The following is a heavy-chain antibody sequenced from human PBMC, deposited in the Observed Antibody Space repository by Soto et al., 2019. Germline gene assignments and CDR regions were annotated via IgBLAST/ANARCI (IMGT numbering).Heavy chain of an antibody. CDR2: IYYSGST. Sequence: SETLSLTCTVSGGSISSYYWSWIRQPPGKGLEWIGYIYYSGSTNYNPSLKSRVTISVDTSKNQFSLKLSPVTAADTAVYYCARDLVVVPAAMNYYYYYGMDVWGQGTTVTVSS. J-gene: IGHJ6*02. V-gene: IGHV4-59*01. D-gene: IGHD2-2*01. CDR1: GGSISSYY. CDR3: ARDLVVVPAAMNYYYYYGMDV.